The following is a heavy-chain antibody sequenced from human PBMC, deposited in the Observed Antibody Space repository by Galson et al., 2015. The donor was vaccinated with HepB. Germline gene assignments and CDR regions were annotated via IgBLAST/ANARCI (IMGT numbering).Heavy chain of an antibody. CDR3: ARDPSNTSGYFPFFDY. V-gene: IGHV1-18*04. J-gene: IGHJ4*02. Sequence: QSGAEVKKPGASVKVSCKASGYTFTSYGISWVRQAPGQGLEWMGWISAYNGNTNYAQKLQGRVTMTTDTSTSTAYMELRSLRSDDTAVYYCARDPSNTSGYFPFFDYWGPGILVTVSS. CDR2: ISAYNGNT. D-gene: IGHD3-22*01. CDR1: GYTFTSYG.